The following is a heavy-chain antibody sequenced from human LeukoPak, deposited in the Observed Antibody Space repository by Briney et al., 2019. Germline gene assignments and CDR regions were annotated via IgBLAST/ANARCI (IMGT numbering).Heavy chain of an antibody. V-gene: IGHV3-15*01. J-gene: IGHJ4*02. CDR3: TTPTGYDILTGYRQIDY. D-gene: IGHD3-9*01. CDR2: IKSKTDGGTT. Sequence: GGSLRLSCAASGFTFSNAWMSWVRQAPGKGLEWVGRIKSKTDGGTTDYAAPVKGRFTISRDDSKSTLYLQMNSLKTEDTAVYYCTTPTGYDILTGYRQIDYWGQGTLVTVSS. CDR1: GFTFSNAW.